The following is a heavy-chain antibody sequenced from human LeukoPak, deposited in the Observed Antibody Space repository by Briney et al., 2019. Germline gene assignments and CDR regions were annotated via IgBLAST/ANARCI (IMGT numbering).Heavy chain of an antibody. V-gene: IGHV1-2*02. D-gene: IGHD6-6*01. CDR3: ARAHSSSSLAYFDY. Sequence: ASVKVSCKASGYTFTGYCMHWVRQAPGQGLEWMGWINPNSGSTNYAQKFQGRVTMTRDTSISTAYMELSRLRSDDTAVYYCARAHSSSSLAYFDYWGQGTLVTVSS. CDR2: INPNSGST. J-gene: IGHJ4*02. CDR1: GYTFTGYC.